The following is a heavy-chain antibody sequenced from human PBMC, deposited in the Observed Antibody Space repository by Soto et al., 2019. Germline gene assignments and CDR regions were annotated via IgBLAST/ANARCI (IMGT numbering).Heavy chain of an antibody. J-gene: IGHJ4*02. V-gene: IGHV3-30-3*01. CDR3: ARDKGQFDY. Sequence: QPGGSLRLSCAASGFTFSSYAMHWVRQAPGKGLEWVAVISYDGSNKYYADSVKGRFTISRDNSKNTLYLQMNSLRAEDTAVYYCARDKGQFDYWGQGTLVTVSS. CDR2: ISYDGSNK. CDR1: GFTFSSYA.